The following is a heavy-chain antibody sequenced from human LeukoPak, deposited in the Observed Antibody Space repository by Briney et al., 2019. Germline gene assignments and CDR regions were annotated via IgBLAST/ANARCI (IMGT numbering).Heavy chain of an antibody. CDR3: ARDRRYCSGGSCYFDYFFDY. V-gene: IGHV3-30*04. CDR1: GLTFNSYA. D-gene: IGHD2-15*01. J-gene: IGHJ4*02. CDR2: ISYDGRIN. Sequence: GRSLRLSCAASGLTFNSYAVHWVRQAPGKGLEWVAVISYDGRINFYAASVKGRFTISRDNSKNTLYLQMNSLKPEDTALYFCARDRRYCSGGSCYFDYFFDYWGQGTLVTVSS.